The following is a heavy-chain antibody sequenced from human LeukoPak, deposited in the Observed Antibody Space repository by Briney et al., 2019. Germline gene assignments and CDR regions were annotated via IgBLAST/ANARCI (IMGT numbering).Heavy chain of an antibody. Sequence: SETLSLTCAVSGYSISSGYYWGWIRQPPGKGLEWIGSIYHSGSTYYNPSLKSRVTMSVDTSKNQFSLKLSSVTAADTVVYYCARSRSSYFDYWGQGTLVTVSS. CDR2: IYHSGST. V-gene: IGHV4-38-2*01. D-gene: IGHD2-2*01. J-gene: IGHJ4*02. CDR3: ARSRSSYFDY. CDR1: GYSISSGYY.